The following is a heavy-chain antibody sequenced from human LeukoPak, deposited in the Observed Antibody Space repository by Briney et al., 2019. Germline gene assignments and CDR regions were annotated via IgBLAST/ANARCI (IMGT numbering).Heavy chain of an antibody. J-gene: IGHJ4*02. CDR2: IYYSGTT. CDR3: ARLRFDFWSGYTHPYFDY. D-gene: IGHD3-3*01. V-gene: IGHV4-39*01. CDR1: GGSISSSRYS. Sequence: KPSETLSLTCTVSGGSISSSRYSWGWIRQPPGKGLEWIGSIYYSGTTYYNPSLKSRVTISVDTSKIQFSLKLSSVAATDTAVYFCARLRFDFWSGYTHPYFDYWGQGTLVTVSS.